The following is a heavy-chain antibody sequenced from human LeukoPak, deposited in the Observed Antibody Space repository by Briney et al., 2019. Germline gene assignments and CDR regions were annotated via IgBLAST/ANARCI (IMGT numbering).Heavy chain of an antibody. J-gene: IGHJ4*02. CDR3: ARDDDFVDY. D-gene: IGHD1-1*01. CDR2: INPNSGGT. CDR1: GYTFTGYY. Sequence: ASVKVSCKASGYTFTGYYMHWVRQAPGQGLEWMGWINPNSGGTNYAQKFRGRVTTTRDTSNSTAYMDLSRLRSDDTAVYYCARDDDFVDYWGQGSLVTVSS. V-gene: IGHV1-2*02.